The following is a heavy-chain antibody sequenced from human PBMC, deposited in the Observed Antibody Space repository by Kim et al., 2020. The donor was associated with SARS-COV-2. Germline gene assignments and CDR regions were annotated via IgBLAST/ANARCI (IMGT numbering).Heavy chain of an antibody. CDR3: ARGRGDFWSGYNLYYFDY. CDR1: GGSFSGYY. V-gene: IGHV4-34*01. Sequence: SETLSLTCAVYGGSFSGYYWSWIRQPPGKGLEWIGEINHSGSTNYNPSLKSRVTISVDTSKNQFSLKLSSVTAADTAVYYCARGRGDFWSGYNLYYFDYWGQGTLVTVSS. CDR2: INHSGST. J-gene: IGHJ4*02. D-gene: IGHD3-3*01.